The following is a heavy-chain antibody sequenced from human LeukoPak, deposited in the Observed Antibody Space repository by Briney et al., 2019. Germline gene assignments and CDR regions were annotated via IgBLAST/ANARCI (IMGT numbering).Heavy chain of an antibody. J-gene: IGHJ4*02. CDR3: ARDAPVVREVIIAFDY. V-gene: IGHV1-46*01. Sequence: ASVKVSCKASGYTFTSYYMHWVRQAPGQGLEWMGIINPSGGSTSYAQKFQGRVTMPRDTSTSTVYMELSSLRSEDTAVYYCARDAPVVREVIIAFDYWGQGTLVTVSS. CDR2: INPSGGST. D-gene: IGHD3-10*01. CDR1: GYTFTSYY.